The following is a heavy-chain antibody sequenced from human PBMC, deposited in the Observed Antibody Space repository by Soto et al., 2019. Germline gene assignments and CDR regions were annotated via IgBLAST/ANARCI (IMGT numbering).Heavy chain of an antibody. D-gene: IGHD5-18*01. V-gene: IGHV1-69*02. J-gene: IGHJ6*02. CDR1: GGTFSSYT. CDR2: IIPILGIA. CDR3: ARLRIVDTAMVVGVCIPFGMDV. Sequence: QVQLVQSGAEVKKPGSSVKVSCKASGGTFSSYTISWVRQAPGQGLEWMGRIIPILGIANYAQKFQGRVTITADKSTSTAYMELSSLRSEDTAVYYCARLRIVDTAMVVGVCIPFGMDVWGQGTTVTVSS.